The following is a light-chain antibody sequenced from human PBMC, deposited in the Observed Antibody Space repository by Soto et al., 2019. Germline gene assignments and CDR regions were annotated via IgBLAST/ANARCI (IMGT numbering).Light chain of an antibody. Sequence: DIVMTQSPDSLAVSLGERATINCKSSQSVLYSSNNKNYLAWYQQKPGQPPKMLIYWASTRESGVPDRFSCSGSGTDFTLTISSLQAEDVAVYYCQQYYSTPFTFGPGTKVAI. J-gene: IGKJ3*01. CDR3: QQYYSTPFT. CDR1: QSVLYSSNNKNY. V-gene: IGKV4-1*01. CDR2: WAS.